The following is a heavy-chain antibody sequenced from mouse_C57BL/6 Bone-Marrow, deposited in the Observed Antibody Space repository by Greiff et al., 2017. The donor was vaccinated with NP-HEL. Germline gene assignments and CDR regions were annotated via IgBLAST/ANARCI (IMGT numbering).Heavy chain of an antibody. J-gene: IGHJ2*01. CDR2: INPNNGGT. CDR1: GYTFTDYN. V-gene: IGHV1-18*01. CDR3: ARFGDLFDY. Sequence: EVKLVESGPELVKPGASVKIPCKASGYTFTDYNMDWVKQSHGKSLEWIGDINPNNGGTIYNQKFKGKATLTVDKSSSTAYMELRSLTSEDTAVYYCARFGDLFDYWGQGTTLTVSS.